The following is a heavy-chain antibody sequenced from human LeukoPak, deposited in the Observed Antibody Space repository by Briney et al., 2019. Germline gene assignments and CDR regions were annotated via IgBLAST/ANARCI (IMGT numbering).Heavy chain of an antibody. V-gene: IGHV1-69*13. D-gene: IGHD6-6*01. J-gene: IGHJ6*03. CDR3: ANTYSSSLDWYYYYMDV. Sequence: SVKVSCKASGGTFSSYAISWVRQAPGQGLEWMGGIIPIFGTANYAQKFQGRVTITADESTSTAYMELSSLRSEDTAVYYCANTYSSSLDWYYYYMDVWGKGTTVTVSS. CDR2: IIPIFGTA. CDR1: GGTFSSYA.